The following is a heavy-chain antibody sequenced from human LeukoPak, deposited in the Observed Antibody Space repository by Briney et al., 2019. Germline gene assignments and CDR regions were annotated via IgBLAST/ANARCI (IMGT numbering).Heavy chain of an antibody. Sequence: SETLSLTCTVSGGSISSSSYYWGWIRQPPGKGLEWIGEINHSGSTNYNPSLKSRVTISVDTSKNQFSLKLSSVTAADTAVYYCARSPGGVVRNRMDVWGQGTTVTVSS. V-gene: IGHV4-39*07. J-gene: IGHJ6*02. CDR1: GGSISSSSYY. CDR2: INHSGST. D-gene: IGHD3-10*01. CDR3: ARSPGGVVRNRMDV.